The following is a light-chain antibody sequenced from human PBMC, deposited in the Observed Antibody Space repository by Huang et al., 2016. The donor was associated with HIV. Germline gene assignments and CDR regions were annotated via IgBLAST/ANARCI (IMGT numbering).Light chain of an antibody. V-gene: IGKV3-11*01. CDR1: QIVSSF. J-gene: IGKJ3*01. Sequence: EIVLTQSPATLSLSPGERATLSFRASQIVSSFLAWYQQKPGQAPRLLIYDASTRATGIPARFSGSGSGTDFTLTISSLEPEDFAVYYCQQRSDWRFTFGPGTKVDIK. CDR3: QQRSDWRFT. CDR2: DAS.